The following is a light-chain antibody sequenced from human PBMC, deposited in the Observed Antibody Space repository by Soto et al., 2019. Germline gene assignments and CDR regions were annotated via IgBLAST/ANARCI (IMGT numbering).Light chain of an antibody. J-gene: IGKJ5*01. Sequence: EIVMTQSPATLSVSPGERVTLSCRASQSVSSYLAWYQHKPGQPPRLLIYGASTRATGIPARFSGSGSGTDFTLTISSLQSEDVAVDFCQQCSDWRLFTLGQGKRLEIK. CDR1: QSVSSY. CDR2: GAS. V-gene: IGKV3-15*01. CDR3: QQCSDWRLFT.